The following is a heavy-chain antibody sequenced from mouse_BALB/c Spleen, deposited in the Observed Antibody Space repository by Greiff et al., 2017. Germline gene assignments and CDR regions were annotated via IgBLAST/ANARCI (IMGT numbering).Heavy chain of an antibody. CDR2: INPSSGYT. D-gene: IGHD2-10*01. CDR3: ARTYYGNPYYAMDY. J-gene: IGHJ4*01. Sequence: VQRVESGAELARPGASVKMSCKASGYTFTSYTMHWVKQRPGQGLEWIGYINPSSGYTNYNQKFKDKATLTADKSSSTAYMQLSSLTSEDSAVYYCARTYYGNPYYAMDYWGQGTSVTVSS. CDR1: GYTFTSYT. V-gene: IGHV1-4*01.